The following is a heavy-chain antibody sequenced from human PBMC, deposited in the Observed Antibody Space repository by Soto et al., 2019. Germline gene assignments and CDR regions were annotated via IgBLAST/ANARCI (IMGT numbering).Heavy chain of an antibody. CDR3: ASTQRGYSGYADAFDI. CDR2: IIPIFGTA. Sequence: SVKLSCKASGGTFSSYAISWVRQAPGQGLEWMGGIIPIFGTANYAQKFQGRVTITADESTSTAYMELSSLRSEDTAVYYCASTQRGYSGYADAFDIWGQGTMVTVSS. D-gene: IGHD5-12*01. J-gene: IGHJ3*02. V-gene: IGHV1-69*13. CDR1: GGTFSSYA.